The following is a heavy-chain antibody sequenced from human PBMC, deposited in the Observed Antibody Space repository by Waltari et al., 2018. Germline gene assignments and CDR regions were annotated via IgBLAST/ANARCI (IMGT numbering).Heavy chain of an antibody. CDR2: INHSGST. V-gene: IGHV4-34*01. CDR1: GGSFRGYY. Sequence: QVQLQQWGAGLLKPSETLSLTCAVYGGSFRGYYWRWIRQPPGKGLEWIGEINHSGSTNYNPSLKSRVTISVDTSKNQFSLKLSSVTAADTAVYYCARGRITMVRGVSLPFDYWGQGTLVTVSS. D-gene: IGHD3-10*01. J-gene: IGHJ4*02. CDR3: ARGRITMVRGVSLPFDY.